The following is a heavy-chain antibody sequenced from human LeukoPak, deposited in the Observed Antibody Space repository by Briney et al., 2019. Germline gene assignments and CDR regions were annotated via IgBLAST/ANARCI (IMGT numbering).Heavy chain of an antibody. CDR3: AKGIISSSKYYYYYMDV. J-gene: IGHJ6*03. D-gene: IGHD6-13*01. V-gene: IGHV3-23*01. CDR2: ISGSGGST. CDR1: GFTFSSYG. Sequence: GGSLRLSCAASGFTFSSYGMSWVRQAPGKGLKWVSAISGSGGSTYYADSVKGRFTISRDNSKNTLYLQMNSLRAEDTAVYYCAKGIISSSKYYYYYMDVWGKGTTVTISS.